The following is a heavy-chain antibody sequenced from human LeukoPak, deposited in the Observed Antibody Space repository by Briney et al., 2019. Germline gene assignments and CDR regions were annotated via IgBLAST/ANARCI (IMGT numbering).Heavy chain of an antibody. CDR2: INSDGSTT. V-gene: IGHV3-74*01. CDR3: ARRVSATRWFDP. CDR1: GFTFSSYW. Sequence: GGSLRLSCAASGFTFSSYWMHWVRQAPGKGLVWVSRINSDGSTTNYADSVKGRFTISRDNAENTLYLQMNSLKVEDTAVYYCARRVSATRWFDPWGQGTLVTVSS. J-gene: IGHJ5*02. D-gene: IGHD2-15*01.